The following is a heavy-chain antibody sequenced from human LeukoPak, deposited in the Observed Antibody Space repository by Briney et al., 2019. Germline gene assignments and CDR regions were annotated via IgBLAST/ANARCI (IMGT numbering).Heavy chain of an antibody. CDR2: IKQDGSEK. D-gene: IGHD3-22*01. Sequence: PGGSLRLSCAASGFTFSSYWMSWVRQAPGKGLEWVANIKQDGSEKYYVDSVKGRFTISRGNAKNSLYLQMNSLRAEDTAVYYCARDREYYYDSDYDYWGQGTLVTVSS. J-gene: IGHJ4*02. CDR1: GFTFSSYW. CDR3: ARDREYYYDSDYDY. V-gene: IGHV3-7*01.